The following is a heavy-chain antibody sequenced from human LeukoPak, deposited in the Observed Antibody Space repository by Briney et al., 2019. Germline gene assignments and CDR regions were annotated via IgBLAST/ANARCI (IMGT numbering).Heavy chain of an antibody. CDR2: MNPSSGNT. Sequence: ASVKVSCKASGYTFTSYDINWVRQATGQGLEWMGWMNPSSGNTGYAQKFQGRVTMTRNTSISTAYIELSSLRSEDTAVYYCASMITFGGVIETTENDYWGQGTLVTVSS. D-gene: IGHD3-16*02. CDR1: GYTFTSYD. J-gene: IGHJ4*02. CDR3: ASMITFGGVIETTENDY. V-gene: IGHV1-8*01.